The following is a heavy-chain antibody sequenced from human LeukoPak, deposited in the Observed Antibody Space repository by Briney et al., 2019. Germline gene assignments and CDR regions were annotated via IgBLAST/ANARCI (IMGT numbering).Heavy chain of an antibody. D-gene: IGHD6-19*01. CDR3: ARRDGEAVAGTFNDY. Sequence: KTSETLSLTCTVSGGSISSYYWSWIRQPAGKGLEWIGRIYTSGSTNYNPSLKSRVTISVDTSKNQFSLKLSSVTAADTAVYYCARRDGEAVAGTFNDYWGQGTLVTVSS. CDR2: IYTSGST. CDR1: GGSISSYY. J-gene: IGHJ4*02. V-gene: IGHV4-4*07.